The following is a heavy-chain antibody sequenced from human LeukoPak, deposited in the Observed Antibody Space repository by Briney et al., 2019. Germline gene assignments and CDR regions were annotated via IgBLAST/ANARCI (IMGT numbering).Heavy chain of an antibody. J-gene: IGHJ4*02. Sequence: SETLSLTCTVSGGSISSGGYYWSWIRQHPGKGLEWIGYIYYSGSTYYNPSLKSRVTISVDTSKNQFSLKLSSVTAADTAVYYCATSHFWSGYYGVWGQGILVTVSS. CDR2: IYYSGST. D-gene: IGHD3-3*02. V-gene: IGHV4-31*03. CDR1: GGSISSGGYY. CDR3: ATSHFWSGYYGV.